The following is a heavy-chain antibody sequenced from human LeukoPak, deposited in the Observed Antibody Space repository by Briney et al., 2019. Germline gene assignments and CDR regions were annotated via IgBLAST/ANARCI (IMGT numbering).Heavy chain of an antibody. CDR2: INPNSGGT. CDR1: GYTFTNYY. V-gene: IGHV1-2*02. Sequence: ASVKVSCKASGYTFTNYYIHWVRQAPGQGLEWMGWINPNSGGTSYAQKFQGRATMTRDTSSSTAYMELSRLRSDDTAVYYCARDSTFRCVNGVCLFDPWGQGTLVTVSS. J-gene: IGHJ5*02. D-gene: IGHD2-8*01. CDR3: ARDSTFRCVNGVCLFDP.